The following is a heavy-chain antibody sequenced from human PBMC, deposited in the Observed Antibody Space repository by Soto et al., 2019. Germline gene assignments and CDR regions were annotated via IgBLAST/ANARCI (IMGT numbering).Heavy chain of an antibody. D-gene: IGHD6-13*01. V-gene: IGHV3-48*02. CDR2: ISGNARTI. CDR3: ARDDVPGIAAAFGY. Sequence: EVQLVESGGGLVQPGGSLRLSCAASGFTFTSYSINWVRQAPGKGLEWLSFISGNARTIYYADSAKGRFTVSRDNAKNSIYLQMNSLRDEDTAVYYCARDDVPGIAAAFGYWGQGPLVTVSS. CDR1: GFTFTSYS. J-gene: IGHJ4*02.